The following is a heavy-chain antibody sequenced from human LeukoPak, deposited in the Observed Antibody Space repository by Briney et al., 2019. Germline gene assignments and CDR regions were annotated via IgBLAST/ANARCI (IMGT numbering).Heavy chain of an antibody. V-gene: IGHV3-48*03. Sequence: GGSLRLSCAASGFTFSSYEMDWVRQAPGKGLEWVSYISSSGSTIYYADSVKGRFTISRDNAKNSLYLQMNSLRAEDTAVYYCAELGITMIGGVWGKGTTVTVSS. D-gene: IGHD3-10*02. CDR1: GFTFSSYE. CDR3: AELGITMIGGV. J-gene: IGHJ6*04. CDR2: ISSSGSTI.